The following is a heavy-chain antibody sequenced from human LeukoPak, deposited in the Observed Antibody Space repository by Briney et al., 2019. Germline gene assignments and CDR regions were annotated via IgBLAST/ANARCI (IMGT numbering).Heavy chain of an antibody. CDR2: MSINSGLK. CDR1: GFTFSSYS. CDR3: AREFEYRTSGAGY. J-gene: IGHJ4*02. V-gene: IGHV3-21*01. Sequence: PGGSLRLSCAASGFTFSSYSMNWVRQAPGKGLEWVSSMSINSGLKYHADSVKGRFTISRDNAKNSLYLQVNSLRAEDTAVYYCAREFEYRTSGAGYWGQGTLVTVSS. D-gene: IGHD6-6*01.